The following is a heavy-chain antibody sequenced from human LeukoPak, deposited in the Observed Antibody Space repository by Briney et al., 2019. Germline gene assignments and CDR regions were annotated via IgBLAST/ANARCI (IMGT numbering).Heavy chain of an antibody. D-gene: IGHD3-10*01. CDR2: ISSYDGNT. V-gene: IGHV1-18*01. J-gene: IGHJ4*02. CDR1: GYAFNNYG. CDR3: VRDAYGSRKGYFDY. Sequence: GASVTVSYKASGYAFNNYGFSWVRQVPGQGLEWMGWISSYDGNTKSVDKLQGRVTMTTDTSTSTAYMELRSLRSDDTAVYYCVRDAYGSRKGYFDYWGQGTLVTVSS.